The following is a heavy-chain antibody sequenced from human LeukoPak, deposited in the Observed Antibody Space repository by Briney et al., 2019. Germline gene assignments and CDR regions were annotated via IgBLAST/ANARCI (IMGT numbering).Heavy chain of an antibody. D-gene: IGHD6-13*01. CDR1: GGSFSGYY. J-gene: IGHJ4*02. CDR3: ARGLPRAGTPTIKYDY. CDR2: INHSGST. V-gene: IGHV4-34*01. Sequence: SETLSLTCAVYGGSFSGYYWSWIRQPPGKGLEWIGEINHSGSTNYNPSLKSRVTISVDTSKNQFSLRLRSVTAADTAVYYCARGLPRAGTPTIKYDYWGQGTLVTVSS.